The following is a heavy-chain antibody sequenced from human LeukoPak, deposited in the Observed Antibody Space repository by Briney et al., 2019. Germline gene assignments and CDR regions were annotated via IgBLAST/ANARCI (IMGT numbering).Heavy chain of an antibody. Sequence: PSETLSLTCAVYGGSFSGYYWSWIRQPPGKGLEWIGYIYYSGSTNYNPSLKSRVTISVDTSKNQFSLKLSSVTAADTAVYYCARVYNWNYNYYYMDVWGKGTTVTVSS. CDR3: ARVYNWNYNYYYMDV. D-gene: IGHD1-20*01. J-gene: IGHJ6*03. V-gene: IGHV4-59*01. CDR2: IYYSGST. CDR1: GGSFSGYY.